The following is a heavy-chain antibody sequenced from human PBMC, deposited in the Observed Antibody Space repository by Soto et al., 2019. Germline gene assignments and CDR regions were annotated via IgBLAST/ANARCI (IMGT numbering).Heavy chain of an antibody. Sequence: ASETLSLTCAVYGGSFSGYYWSWIRQPPGKGLEWIGEINHSGSTNYNPSLKSRVTISVDTSKNQFSLKLSSVTAADTAVYYCARGPSLITIFGVVIKGHLDYWGQGTLVTVSS. D-gene: IGHD3-3*01. J-gene: IGHJ4*02. CDR1: GGSFSGYY. V-gene: IGHV4-34*01. CDR2: INHSGST. CDR3: ARGPSLITIFGVVIKGHLDY.